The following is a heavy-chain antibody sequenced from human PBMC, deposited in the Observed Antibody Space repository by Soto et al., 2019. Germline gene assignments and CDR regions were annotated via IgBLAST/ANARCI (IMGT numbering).Heavy chain of an antibody. Sequence: PGGSLRLSCAASGFSFSSYSMNWVRQAPGKGLEWVSSISGSGNYTHYADFLRGRFTISRDNAKTSLYLQMNSLRAEDTAVYYCAREGINNYNEYYFDSWGQGTVVTSPQ. D-gene: IGHD4-4*01. CDR2: ISGSGNYT. J-gene: IGHJ4*02. CDR3: AREGINNYNEYYFDS. CDR1: GFSFSSYS. V-gene: IGHV3-21*01.